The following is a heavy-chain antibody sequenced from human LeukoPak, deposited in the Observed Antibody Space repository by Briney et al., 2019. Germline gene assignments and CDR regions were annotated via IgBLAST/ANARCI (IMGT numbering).Heavy chain of an antibody. CDR2: ISYDGSNK. J-gene: IGHJ4*02. Sequence: GGSLRLSCAASGFTFSSYAMHWVRQAPGKGLGWVAVISYDGSNKYYADSVKGRSTISRDNSKNTLYLQMNSLRAEDTAVYYCARDGYYYDSSGLFDYWGQGTLVTVSS. V-gene: IGHV3-30-3*01. D-gene: IGHD3-22*01. CDR3: ARDGYYYDSSGLFDY. CDR1: GFTFSSYA.